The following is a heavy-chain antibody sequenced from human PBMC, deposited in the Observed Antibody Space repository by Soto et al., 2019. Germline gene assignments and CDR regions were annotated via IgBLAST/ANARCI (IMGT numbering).Heavy chain of an antibody. V-gene: IGHV3-23*01. CDR3: AKQGYYYGSGSYIDY. D-gene: IGHD3-10*01. CDR1: GFTFSRYA. CDR2: ISGSGGST. J-gene: IGHJ4*02. Sequence: EVQLLESGGGLVQPGGSLRLSCAASGFTFSRYAMSWVRQAPGKGLEWVSAISGSGGSTYYADSVKGRFTISRDNSKNTLYLQKNSLRAEDTAVYYCAKQGYYYGSGSYIDYWGQGTLVTVSS.